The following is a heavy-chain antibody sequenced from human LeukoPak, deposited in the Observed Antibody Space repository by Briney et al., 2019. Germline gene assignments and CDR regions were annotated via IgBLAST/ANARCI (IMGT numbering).Heavy chain of an antibody. Sequence: GGSLRLSCAASGFTFSTYIMNWVRQTPGKGLEWVSSIGTSTSYIYYADSVKGRFTISRDNAKNSLYLQMNSLRAEDTAVYYCAGGAFFGELLWFDYWGQGTLVTVSS. J-gene: IGHJ4*02. CDR2: IGTSTSYI. CDR1: GFTFSTYI. CDR3: AGGAFFGELLWFDY. V-gene: IGHV3-21*01. D-gene: IGHD3-10*01.